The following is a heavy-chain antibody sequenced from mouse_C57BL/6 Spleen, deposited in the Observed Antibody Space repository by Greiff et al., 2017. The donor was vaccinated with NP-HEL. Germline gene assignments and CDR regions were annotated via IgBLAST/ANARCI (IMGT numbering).Heavy chain of an antibody. V-gene: IGHV14-4*01. CDR1: GFNIKDDY. J-gene: IGHJ2*01. CDR3: TTNYYGSREGCDY. CDR2: IDPENGDT. Sequence: EVQLQQSGAELVRPGASVKLSCTASGFNIKDDYMHWVKRRPEQGLEWIGWIDPENGDTEYASKFQGKATITADTSSNTADLQLSSLTSEDTAVYYCTTNYYGSREGCDYWGQGTTLTVSS. D-gene: IGHD1-1*01.